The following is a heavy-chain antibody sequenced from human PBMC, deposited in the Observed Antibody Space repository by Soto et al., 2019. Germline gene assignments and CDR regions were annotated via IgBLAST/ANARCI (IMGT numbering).Heavy chain of an antibody. CDR1: GYAITIYG. CDR3: ARDHGRIAVPYLDY. CDR2: INPNSGGT. D-gene: IGHD6-19*01. V-gene: IGHV1-2*04. J-gene: IGHJ4*02. Sequence: GASVKVSWKAAGYAITIYGISWVRQAPGQGLEWMGWINPNSGGTNYAQKFQGWVTMTRDTSISTAYMELSRLRSDDTAVYYCARDHGRIAVPYLDYWGQGTLVTVSS.